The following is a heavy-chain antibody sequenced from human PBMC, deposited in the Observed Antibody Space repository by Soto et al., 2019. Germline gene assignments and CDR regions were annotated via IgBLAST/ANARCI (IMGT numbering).Heavy chain of an antibody. D-gene: IGHD2-2*01. Sequence: ASVKISCKASGYTFTSYYMHWVRQAPGQGLEWMGIINPSGGSTSYAQKFQGRVTMTRDTSTSTVYKELRNLRSVDPAVYYFAVDGNIVVLSAANFSQKFNHWGQGTLVTVSS. CDR2: INPSGGST. CDR1: GYTFTSYY. J-gene: IGHJ4*02. V-gene: IGHV1-46*01. CDR3: AVDGNIVVLSAANFSQKFNH.